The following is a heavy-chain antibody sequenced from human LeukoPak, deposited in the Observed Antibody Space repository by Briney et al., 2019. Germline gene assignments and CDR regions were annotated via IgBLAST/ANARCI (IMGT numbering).Heavy chain of an antibody. V-gene: IGHV1-18*01. D-gene: IGHD3-22*01. J-gene: IGHJ3*02. CDR3: ARDRYDSSGYDAFDI. Sequence: GASVKVSCKASGYTFTSYGISGVRQAPGQGLEWMGWIGAYNGNTNYAQKLQGRVTMTTDTSTSTAYMELRSLRSDDTAVYYCARDRYDSSGYDAFDIWGQGTMVTVSS. CDR2: IGAYNGNT. CDR1: GYTFTSYG.